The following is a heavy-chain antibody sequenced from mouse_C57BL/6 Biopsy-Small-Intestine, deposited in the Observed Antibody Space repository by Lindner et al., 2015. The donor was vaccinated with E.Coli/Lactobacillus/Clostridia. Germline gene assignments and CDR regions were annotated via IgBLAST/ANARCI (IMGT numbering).Heavy chain of an antibody. CDR2: ISSGGSII. V-gene: IGHV5-17*01. D-gene: IGHD2-12*01. CDR3: ARVYRLGWFAY. CDR1: GFTFSDYG. J-gene: IGHJ3*01. Sequence: VQLQESGGGLVKPGGSLKLSCAASGFTFSDYGMHWIRQAPEEGLEWLAYISSGGSIIYYADTVKGRFTISRDNAKNTLFLQMTSLRSEDTAMYYCARVYRLGWFAYWGQGTLVTVSA.